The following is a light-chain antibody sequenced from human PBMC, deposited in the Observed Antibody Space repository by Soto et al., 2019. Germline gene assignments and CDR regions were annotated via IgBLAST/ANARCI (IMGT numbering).Light chain of an antibody. Sequence: IVLTQSAGTLSLSPGERATLSCRASQSVSSSYFAWYQQPPGRAPRLLIYGASSRAAGIPNRFSGRGSGTDFTLIIRSEEPEDFAVYYCQQDGSSGTFGQGTKVDIK. CDR1: QSVSSSY. J-gene: IGKJ1*01. CDR2: GAS. CDR3: QQDGSSGT. V-gene: IGKV3-20*01.